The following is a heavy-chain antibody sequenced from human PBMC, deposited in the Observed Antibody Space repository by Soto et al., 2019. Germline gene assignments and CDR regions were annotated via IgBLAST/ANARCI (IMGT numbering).Heavy chain of an antibody. D-gene: IGHD5-12*01. CDR3: TRAYYSGGRLEI. V-gene: IGHV3-74*01. Sequence: EVQLVESGGGLVQPEGSLRLSCAASGFTFSSYWMHWVRQAPGKGLVWVSRIKSDGSSTTYADSVKGRFTISRDNAKNTLYLQMNSLRVEDTAVYYCTRAYYSGGRLEIWGQGTMVTVSS. CDR1: GFTFSSYW. CDR2: IKSDGSST. J-gene: IGHJ3*02.